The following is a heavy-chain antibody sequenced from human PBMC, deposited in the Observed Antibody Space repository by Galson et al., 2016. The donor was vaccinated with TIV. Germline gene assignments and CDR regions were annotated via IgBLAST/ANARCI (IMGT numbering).Heavy chain of an antibody. CDR1: GDSVSSNSAA. Sequence: CAISGDSVSSNSAAWNWIRQSPSRGLEWLGRTYCRSRCYYDSEVSVKSRITIESDTSKNQFSLQLNSVTSEDTAVYYCARAAGRNGATCHATCESFDFWGQGTKVTVSS. D-gene: IGHD3-10*01. CDR3: ARAAGRNGATCHATCESFDF. J-gene: IGHJ3*01. V-gene: IGHV6-1*01. CDR2: TYCRSRCYY.